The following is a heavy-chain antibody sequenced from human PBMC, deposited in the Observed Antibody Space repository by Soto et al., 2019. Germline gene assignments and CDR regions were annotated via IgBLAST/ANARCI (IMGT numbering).Heavy chain of an antibody. Sequence: QVQLVESGGGVVQPGRSLRLSCAASGFTFSTYAMHWVRQAPGKGLEWVAVISYDGSNKYYADSVKGRFTISRDNSKNTLYLQMKSLRAEDAAVYYCARDSDGSGGGYVDFWGQGTLVTVSS. CDR1: GFTFSTYA. J-gene: IGHJ4*02. D-gene: IGHD3-10*01. CDR2: ISYDGSNK. CDR3: ARDSDGSGGGYVDF. V-gene: IGHV3-30-3*01.